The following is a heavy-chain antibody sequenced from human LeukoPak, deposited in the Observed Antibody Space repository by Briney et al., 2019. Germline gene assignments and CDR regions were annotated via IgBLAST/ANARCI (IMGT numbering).Heavy chain of an antibody. J-gene: IGHJ5*02. CDR2: INHSGST. V-gene: IGHV4-34*01. CDR3: AAGIGYCSGGSCYWFDP. Sequence: SETLSLTCAVYGGSFSGYYWSWIRQPPGQGLEWIGEINHSGSTNYNPSLKSRVTISVDTSKNQFSLKLSSVTAADTAVYYCAAGIGYCSGGSCYWFDPWGQGTLVTVSS. CDR1: GGSFSGYY. D-gene: IGHD2-15*01.